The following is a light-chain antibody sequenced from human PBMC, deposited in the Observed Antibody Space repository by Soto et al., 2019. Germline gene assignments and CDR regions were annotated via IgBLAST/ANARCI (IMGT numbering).Light chain of an antibody. J-gene: IGKJ5*01. CDR1: RSVSNSF. Sequence: EIVLTQSPGTLSLSPGGRATLSCRASRSVSNSFLAWYQQKPGQAPRLLIYAASTRATAVPDRFSGSGSGTDFTLTITSLQSDDFAVYFCQQYTDWPITFGQGTRLEI. V-gene: IGKV3-20*01. CDR2: AAS. CDR3: QQYTDWPIT.